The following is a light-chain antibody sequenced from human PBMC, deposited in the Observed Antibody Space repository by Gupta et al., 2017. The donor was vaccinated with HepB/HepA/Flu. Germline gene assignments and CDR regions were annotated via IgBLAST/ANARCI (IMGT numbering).Light chain of an antibody. CDR2: DAS. CDR1: QSVSSY. CDR3: QQRSNWHTDKYT. J-gene: IGKJ2*01. Sequence: EIVLTQSPATLSFSQGERATLSCRASQSVSSYLAWYQQKPGQAPRLLINDASNRATGIPGRFSGSGSGTDFTLTISSLEPEEFAVYYCQQRSNWHTDKYTFGQGTKLEIK. V-gene: IGKV3-11*01.